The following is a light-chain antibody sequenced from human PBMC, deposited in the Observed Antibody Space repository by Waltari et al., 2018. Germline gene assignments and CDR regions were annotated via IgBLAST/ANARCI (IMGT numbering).Light chain of an antibody. CDR2: YKSDSEK. CDR1: SNINVGDFN. V-gene: IGLV5-37*01. CDR3: MFWPSNVWV. J-gene: IGLJ3*02. Sequence: QPVLTQPPSSSASPGASARLTCTLPSNINVGDFNIYWSQQNPGSPPRFLLYYKSDSEKAQGSGVPSRFSGSKDASANAGILLISGLQSEDEADYYCMFWPSNVWVFGGGTKLTVL.